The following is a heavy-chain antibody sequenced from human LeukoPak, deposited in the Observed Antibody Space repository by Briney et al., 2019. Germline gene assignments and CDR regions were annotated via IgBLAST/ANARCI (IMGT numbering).Heavy chain of an antibody. D-gene: IGHD1-26*01. CDR1: GFTFSSYS. CDR3: AKDISRWGSTTLFDY. CDR2: ISWNSGSI. Sequence: GGSLGLSCAASGFTFSSYSMNWVRQAPGKGLEWVSGISWNSGSIGYADSVKGRFTISRDNAKNSLYLQMNSLRAEDTALYYCAKDISRWGSTTLFDYWGQGTLVTVSS. V-gene: IGHV3-9*01. J-gene: IGHJ4*02.